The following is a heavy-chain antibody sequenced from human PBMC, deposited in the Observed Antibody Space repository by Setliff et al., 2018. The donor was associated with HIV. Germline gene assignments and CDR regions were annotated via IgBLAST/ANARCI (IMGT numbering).Heavy chain of an antibody. Sequence: SETLSLTCTVSGVSISSHYWSWIRQAPGKGLEWIGTMYFRGNARNSPSLKSRVAISVDTSKNQLSLNLASVTAADTAVYYCARVETTVRGATYGMDVWGQGTTVTVSS. V-gene: IGHV4-59*11. CDR3: ARVETTVRGATYGMDV. CDR2: MYFRGNA. J-gene: IGHJ6*02. CDR1: GVSISSHY. D-gene: IGHD3-10*01.